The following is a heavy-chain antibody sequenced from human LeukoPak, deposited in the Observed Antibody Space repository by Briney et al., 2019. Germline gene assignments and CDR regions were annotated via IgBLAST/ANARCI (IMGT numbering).Heavy chain of an antibody. D-gene: IGHD2-21*02. CDR1: GGSISSGSYY. J-gene: IGHJ5*02. V-gene: IGHV4-61*02. CDR2: IYTSGST. CDR3: ARETGGGDDLTFDP. Sequence: SETLSLTCTVSGGSISSGSYYWSWIRQPAGKGLEWIGRIYTSGSTNYNPSLKSRVTISVDTSKNQFSLELSSVTAADTAVYYCARETGGGDDLTFDPWGQGTLVTVSS.